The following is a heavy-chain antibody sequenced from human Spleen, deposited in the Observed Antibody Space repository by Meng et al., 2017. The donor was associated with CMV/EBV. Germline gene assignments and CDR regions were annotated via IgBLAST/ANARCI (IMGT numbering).Heavy chain of an antibody. V-gene: IGHV3-73*01. CDR2: IRSKANSYAT. CDR1: GFTFSNAW. Sequence: GESLKISCAASGFTFSNAWMSWVRQAPGKGLEWVGRIRSKANSYATAYAASVKGRFTISRDDSKNTAYLQMNSLKTEDTAVYYCTSYSPVRWGQGTLVTVSS. J-gene: IGHJ4*02. CDR3: TSYSPVR. D-gene: IGHD3-10*02.